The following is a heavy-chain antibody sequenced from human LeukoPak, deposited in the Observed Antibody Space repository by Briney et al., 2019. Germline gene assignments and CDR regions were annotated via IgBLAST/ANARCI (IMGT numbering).Heavy chain of an antibody. CDR1: GDSISSYY. D-gene: IGHD3-22*01. J-gene: IGHJ4*02. CDR3: ARYNYYDSTFDY. V-gene: IGHV4-59*01. Sequence: PSETLSLTCTVSGDSISSYYWSWIRQPPGKGLEWIGYIYYSGSTNYNPSLKSRVTISVDTSKNQFSLKLNSVTAADTAVYYCARYNYYDSTFDYWGQGTLVTVPS. CDR2: IYYSGST.